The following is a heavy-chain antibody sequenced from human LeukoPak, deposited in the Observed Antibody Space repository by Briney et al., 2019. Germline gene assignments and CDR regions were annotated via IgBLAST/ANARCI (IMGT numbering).Heavy chain of an antibody. Sequence: SETLSLTCTVSGGSISSSNYYWGWIRQPPGKGLEWIGSIHYSGSTYYNPSLESRVTISVDTSKNQFSLKLSSVTAADTAVYYCAKARYDGEVMIAATDYWGQGTLVTVSS. CDR1: GGSISSSNYY. CDR2: IHYSGST. J-gene: IGHJ4*02. D-gene: IGHD2-15*01. V-gene: IGHV4-39*01. CDR3: AKARYDGEVMIAATDY.